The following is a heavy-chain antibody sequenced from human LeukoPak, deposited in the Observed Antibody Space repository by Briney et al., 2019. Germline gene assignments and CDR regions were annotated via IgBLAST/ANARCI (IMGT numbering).Heavy chain of an antibody. Sequence: SETLSLTCAVSGYSISSGYYWGWSRPPPGKGLEWIGSIYHSGSTYYNPSLKSRVTISVDTSKNQFSLKLSSVTAADTAVYYCAMEEAVAGSKGYWGQGTLVTVSS. CDR3: AMEEAVAGSKGY. CDR2: IYHSGST. CDR1: GYSISSGYY. V-gene: IGHV4-38-2*01. J-gene: IGHJ4*02. D-gene: IGHD6-19*01.